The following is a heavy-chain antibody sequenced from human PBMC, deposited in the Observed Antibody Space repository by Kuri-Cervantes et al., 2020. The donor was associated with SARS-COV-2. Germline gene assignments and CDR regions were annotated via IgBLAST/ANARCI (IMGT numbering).Heavy chain of an antibody. J-gene: IGHJ6*03. CDR1: GFTFSSYS. D-gene: IGHD3-3*02. CDR3: ARTFMGYYYYMDV. V-gene: IGHV3-21*01. Sequence: GESLKISCAASGFTFSSYSMNWVRQAPGKGLEWVSSISSSSSYIYYADSVKGRFTISRDNAKNSLYLQMNSPRAEDTAVYYCARTFMGYYYYMDVWGKGTTVTVSS. CDR2: ISSSSSYI.